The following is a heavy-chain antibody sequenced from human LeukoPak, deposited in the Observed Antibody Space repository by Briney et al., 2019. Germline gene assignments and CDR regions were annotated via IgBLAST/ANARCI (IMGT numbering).Heavy chain of an antibody. J-gene: IGHJ5*02. CDR3: AKEGSGWYLPGWFDP. D-gene: IGHD6-19*01. Sequence: GGSLRLPCAASGFTFSSYAMSWVRQAPGKGLDWVSAISGSGGSTYYADSVKGRFTISRDNSKNTLYLQMNSLRAEDTAVYYCAKEGSGWYLPGWFDPWGQGTLVTVSS. V-gene: IGHV3-23*01. CDR1: GFTFSSYA. CDR2: ISGSGGST.